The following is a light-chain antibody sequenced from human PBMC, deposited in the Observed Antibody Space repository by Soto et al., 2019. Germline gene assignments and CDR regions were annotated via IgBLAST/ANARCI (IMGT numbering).Light chain of an antibody. J-gene: IGKJ5*01. Sequence: DIQMTQSPSTLSASVGDRVTITCRASQSLITSLAWYQQKSGKAPKLLIYKASSLESGVPSRFSGSGSGTEFPHTKSSPQPYDFATYSCQQYKSYPTPFAQGTRLEI. CDR2: KAS. CDR1: QSLITS. V-gene: IGKV1-5*03. CDR3: QQYKSYPTP.